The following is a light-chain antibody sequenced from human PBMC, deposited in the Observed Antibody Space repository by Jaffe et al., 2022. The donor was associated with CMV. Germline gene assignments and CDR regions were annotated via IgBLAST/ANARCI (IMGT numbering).Light chain of an antibody. CDR2: WAS. CDR3: QQYHNTPFT. V-gene: IGKV4-1*01. Sequence: DIVMTQSPDSLAVSLGERATINCKSSQSVLFYSNSKNYLAWYQQKPGQPPKLLINWASARESGVPDRFSGSGSGTDFTLTISSLQAEDVAVYYCQQYHNTPFTFGQGTKLEI. CDR1: QSVLFYSNSKNY. J-gene: IGKJ2*01.